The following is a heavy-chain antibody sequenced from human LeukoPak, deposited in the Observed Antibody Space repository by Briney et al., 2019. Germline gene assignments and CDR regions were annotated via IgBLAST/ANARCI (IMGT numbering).Heavy chain of an antibody. J-gene: IGHJ4*02. CDR1: GFKFSSFS. D-gene: IGHD4-17*01. V-gene: IGHV3-48*02. Sequence: GGSLRLSCAASGFKFSSFSMNWVRQAPGKGLEWISYITSCSSATYYADSVKGRFTISRDNAKNSLYLQMNSLRDEDTAVYYCARVIGSYGDSAYWGQGTLVTVSS. CDR2: ITSCSSAT. CDR3: ARVIGSYGDSAY.